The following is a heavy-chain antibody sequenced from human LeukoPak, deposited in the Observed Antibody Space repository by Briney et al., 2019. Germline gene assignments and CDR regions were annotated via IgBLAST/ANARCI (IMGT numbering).Heavy chain of an antibody. CDR2: IYSSGST. V-gene: IGHV3-53*01. CDR1: GFTVSSNY. Sequence: GGSLRLSCAASGFTVSSNYMSWVRQAPGKGLEWVSAIYSSGSTYYADSVKGRFTISRDNTKNSLDLQMNSLITEDTAVYYDARDGSYYGAGSGFDYWGQRTLVTVSS. CDR3: ARDGSYYGAGSGFDY. D-gene: IGHD3-10*01. J-gene: IGHJ4*02.